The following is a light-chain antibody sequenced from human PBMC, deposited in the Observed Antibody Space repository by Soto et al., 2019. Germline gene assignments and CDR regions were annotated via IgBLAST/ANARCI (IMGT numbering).Light chain of an antibody. CDR2: EAS. Sequence: DIQMTQSPSTLSASVGDRVTITCRASQNIDTWLAWYQQKPGRAPKVLISEASSLERGVPSRFSGSGSGTEFSLTINSLQPDDFATYYCQQYNSYSGTFGQGTKLEVK. J-gene: IGKJ2*01. V-gene: IGKV1-5*01. CDR1: QNIDTW. CDR3: QQYNSYSGT.